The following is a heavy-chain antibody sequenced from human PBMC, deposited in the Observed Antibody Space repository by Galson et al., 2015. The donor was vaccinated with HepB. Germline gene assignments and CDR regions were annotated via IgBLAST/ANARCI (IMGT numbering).Heavy chain of an antibody. D-gene: IGHD6-19*01. CDR1: GFTFSSYS. CDR3: AGLRISSGWYGNFDY. Sequence: SLRLSCAASGFTFSSYSMNWVRQAPGKGLEWVSSIRSSSSYTYYADSVKGRFTISRDNAKNSLYLQMNSLRAEDTAVYYCAGLRISSGWYGNFDYWGQGTLVTVSS. V-gene: IGHV3-21*01. CDR2: IRSSSSYT. J-gene: IGHJ4*02.